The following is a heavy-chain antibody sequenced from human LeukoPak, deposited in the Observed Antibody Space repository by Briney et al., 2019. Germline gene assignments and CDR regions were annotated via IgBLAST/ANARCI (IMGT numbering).Heavy chain of an antibody. CDR2: IYYSGST. D-gene: IGHD2-15*01. CDR3: ARSSRRYCGGGGCFGY. V-gene: IGHV4-61*01. CDR1: GGSVSGGNYY. Sequence: SETLSFTCTVSGGSVSGGNYYWSCIRQPPGTGLEWIGYIYYSGSTNYNPSLKSRVTMSVDTSQNQFSLKLSSVTAADTAVCYCARSSRRYCGGGGCFGYWGQGTLVTVS. J-gene: IGHJ4*03.